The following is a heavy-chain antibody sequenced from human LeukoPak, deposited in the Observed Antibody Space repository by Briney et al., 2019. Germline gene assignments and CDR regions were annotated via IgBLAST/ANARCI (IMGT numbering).Heavy chain of an antibody. V-gene: IGHV3-74*01. CDR3: VRDSSYYMDV. J-gene: IGHJ6*03. Sequence: QPGGSLRLSCAASGFTFSNYWMHWVRQVPGKGLVWVSRINIDGSNTIYADSVKGRFTISRDNAKNTLYLHMNSLRAEDTAIYYCVRDSSYYMDVCGEGATVTVSS. CDR2: INIDGSNT. D-gene: IGHD1-7*01. CDR1: GFTFSNYW.